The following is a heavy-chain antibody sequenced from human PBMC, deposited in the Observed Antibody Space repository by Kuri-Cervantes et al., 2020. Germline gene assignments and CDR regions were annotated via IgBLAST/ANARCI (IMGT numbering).Heavy chain of an antibody. CDR2: IYYSGST. V-gene: IGHV4-59*12. J-gene: IGHJ6*02. D-gene: IGHD3-16*02. CDR1: GGSISSYY. Sequence: SETLSLTCTVSGGSISSYYWSWIRQPPGKGLEWIGYIYYSGSTNYNPSLKSRLTMSVDTSNNQFSLKLSSVTAADTAVYYCARDPELDYDYVWGSYRYYYYYGMDVWGQGTTVTVSS. CDR3: ARDPELDYDYVWGSYRYYYYYGMDV.